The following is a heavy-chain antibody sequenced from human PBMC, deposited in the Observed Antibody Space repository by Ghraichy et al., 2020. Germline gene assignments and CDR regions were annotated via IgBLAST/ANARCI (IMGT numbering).Heavy chain of an antibody. CDR3: ARAPYIWGSFGAFDI. J-gene: IGHJ3*02. Sequence: SETLSLTCSVSGGSISSYYWSWMRQPPGKGLEWIGYIYYTGSTNYNPSLKSRVTISVDTSKNQFSLKLSSVTAADTAVYYCARAPYIWGSFGAFDIWGQGTMVTVSS. D-gene: IGHD3-16*01. CDR1: GGSISSYY. CDR2: IYYTGST. V-gene: IGHV4-59*01.